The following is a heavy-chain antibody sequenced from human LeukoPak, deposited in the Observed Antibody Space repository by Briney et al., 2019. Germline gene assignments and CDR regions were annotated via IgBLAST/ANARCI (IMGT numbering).Heavy chain of an antibody. CDR2: MSPDSGYT. CDR1: GYTFTSYD. V-gene: IGHV1-8*01. CDR3: EIYTGYDSF. Sequence: ASVKVSCKASGYTFTSYDTTWVRQATGQGLEWMGWMSPDSGYTGYAQTFQGRVTLTRNTSVSTAFMELGSLRSEDTAVYYCEIYTGYDSFWGQGTLVTVSS. J-gene: IGHJ4*02. D-gene: IGHD5-12*01.